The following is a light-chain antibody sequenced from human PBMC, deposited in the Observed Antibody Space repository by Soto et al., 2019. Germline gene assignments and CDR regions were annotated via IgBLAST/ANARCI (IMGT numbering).Light chain of an antibody. V-gene: IGKV1-5*01. CDR1: QSINRW. CDR3: QHYGGSSLS. J-gene: IGKJ4*01. Sequence: GDRVTITCRASQSINRWLAWYQQKPGKAPKLLIYDASDLETGVPSRFSGSQSGTEFTLTISSLQPDDFATFYCQHYGGSSLSFGGGTKVEIK. CDR2: DAS.